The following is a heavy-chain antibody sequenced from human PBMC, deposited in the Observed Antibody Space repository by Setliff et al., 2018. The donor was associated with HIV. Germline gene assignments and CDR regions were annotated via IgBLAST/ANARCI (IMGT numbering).Heavy chain of an antibody. CDR3: ARPVSKYFYGMDV. V-gene: IGHV4-34*01. J-gene: IGHJ6*02. Sequence: PSETLSLTCAVYGVSFSGYYWNWIRQTPGKGLEWIGEIDHSGSTNYNPSLKSRATISLDTSKNQFSLRLTSVTAADTAVYYCARPVSKYFYGMDVWGLGTTVTVSS. CDR2: IDHSGST. CDR1: GVSFSGYY.